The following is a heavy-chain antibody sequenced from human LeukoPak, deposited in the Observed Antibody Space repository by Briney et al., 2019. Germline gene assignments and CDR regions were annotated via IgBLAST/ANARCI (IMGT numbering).Heavy chain of an antibody. CDR2: IYYSGTT. J-gene: IGHJ4*02. CDR1: GGSISSYY. D-gene: IGHD6-19*01. CDR3: ARRGSSGWSYYFDY. Sequence: SETLSLTCTVSGGSISSYYWSWIRQPPGKGLEWIGYIYYSGTTKYNPSLKSRVTISVDTSKNQFSLKLSSVTAADTAVYYCARRGSSGWSYYFDYWGQGTLVTVSS. V-gene: IGHV4-59*08.